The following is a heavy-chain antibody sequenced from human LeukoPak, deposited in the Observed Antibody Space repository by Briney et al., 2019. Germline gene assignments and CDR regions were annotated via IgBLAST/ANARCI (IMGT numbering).Heavy chain of an antibody. J-gene: IGHJ4*02. D-gene: IGHD3-22*01. Sequence: GGSLRLSCAAAGFTFDDYTMHWVRQAPGKGLEWVSLISWDGGSSYYADSVKGRFTISRDNSKNSLYLQMNSLRTEDTALYYCAKDSTYYYDSSGPFDYWGQGTLVTVSS. CDR2: ISWDGGSS. CDR1: GFTFDDYT. V-gene: IGHV3-43*01. CDR3: AKDSTYYYDSSGPFDY.